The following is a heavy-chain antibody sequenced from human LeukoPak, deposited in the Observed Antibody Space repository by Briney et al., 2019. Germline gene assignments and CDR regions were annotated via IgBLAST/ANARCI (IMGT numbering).Heavy chain of an antibody. V-gene: IGHV3-48*02. D-gene: IGHD2-21*02. J-gene: IGHJ5*02. CDR3: ARECGGDCYTWFDP. Sequence: GGSLILSCAASGFTFSSYTMNWVRQAPGKGLEWVSYISRGSSTIYYADSVKGRFTISRDNAKNSLYLQMNSLRDEDTAVYYCARECGGDCYTWFDPWGQGTLVTVSS. CDR2: ISRGSSTI. CDR1: GFTFSSYT.